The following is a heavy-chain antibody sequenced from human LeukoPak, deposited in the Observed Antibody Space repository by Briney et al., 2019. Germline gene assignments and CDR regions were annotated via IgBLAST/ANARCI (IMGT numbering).Heavy chain of an antibody. CDR1: GFTVSSNH. CDR3: ARGDDYVWGSYRYADY. Sequence: GGSLRLSCVASGFTVSSNHMNWVRRAPGKGLEWVSSISSSSSYIYYADSVKGRFTMSRDNAKNSLYLQMSSLRAEDTAVYYCARGDDYVWGSYRYADYWGQGTLVTVSS. V-gene: IGHV3-21*06. D-gene: IGHD3-16*02. J-gene: IGHJ4*02. CDR2: ISSSSSYI.